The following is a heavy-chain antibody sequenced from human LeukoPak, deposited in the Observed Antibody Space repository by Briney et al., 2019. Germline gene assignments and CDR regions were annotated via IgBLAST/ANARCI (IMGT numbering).Heavy chain of an antibody. V-gene: IGHV3-7*01. CDR3: ATISAQTFDI. CDR2: IKPDGIDK. D-gene: IGHD5-24*01. CDR1: GFTFRSHW. Sequence: GGSLRLSCVGSGFTFRSHWVNWVRQSPGKGLEWVANIKPDGIDKYYVDSARGRFTVSRDNAKNSAFLQMNSLRAEDTTIYYCATISAQTFDIWGQGTLVSVSS. J-gene: IGHJ3*02.